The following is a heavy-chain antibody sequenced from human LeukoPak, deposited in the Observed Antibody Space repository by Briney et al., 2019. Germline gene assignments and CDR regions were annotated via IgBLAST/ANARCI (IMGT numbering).Heavy chain of an antibody. J-gene: IGHJ4*02. Sequence: SETLSLTCTVSGGSISSYYWSWIRQPPGKGLEWIGYIYYSGSTNYNPSLWSRLPISIDTSRNQFSLRLSSVTAADTAVYYCASQQWLVGFDYWGQGTLVTVSS. V-gene: IGHV4-59*12. CDR2: IYYSGST. CDR1: GGSISSYY. D-gene: IGHD6-19*01. CDR3: ASQQWLVGFDY.